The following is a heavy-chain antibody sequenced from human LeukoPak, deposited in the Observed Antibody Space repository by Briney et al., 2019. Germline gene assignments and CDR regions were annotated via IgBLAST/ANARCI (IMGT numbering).Heavy chain of an antibody. CDR3: ARDPKLYYYYYGMDG. J-gene: IGHJ6*02. Sequence: GGSLRLSCAASGFTFSSYWRHWARRAPGRGLVGVSRINSEGSSTSYADSGEGRFTTSRDNAKNTLYLQMNSLRAEDTAVYYCARDPKLYYYYYGMDGWGQGTTVTVSS. V-gene: IGHV3-74*01. CDR2: INSEGSST. CDR1: GFTFSSYW. D-gene: IGHD5-24*01.